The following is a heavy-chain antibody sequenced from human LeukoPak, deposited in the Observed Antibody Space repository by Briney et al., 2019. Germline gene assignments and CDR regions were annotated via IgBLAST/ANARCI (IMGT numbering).Heavy chain of an antibody. J-gene: IGHJ4*02. CDR2: INGGNDNT. CDR1: GYTFTTYA. CDR3: ARGRLNGNVDF. V-gene: IGHV1-3*01. Sequence: ASVKVSCKTSGYTFTTYAIHWVRQAPGQRPEWMGWINGGNDNTQYSQKFQGRITITRDSSTATVFMELSSLRSEDTAMYYCARGRLNGNVDFWGQGTLVTVSS. D-gene: IGHD1-20*01.